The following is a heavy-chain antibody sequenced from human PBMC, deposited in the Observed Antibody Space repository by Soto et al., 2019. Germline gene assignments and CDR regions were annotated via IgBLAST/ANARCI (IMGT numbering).Heavy chain of an antibody. CDR2: ISWKDEK. CDR1: GFSLSTSGAG. CDR3: AHRYGGNYYRWYFDS. D-gene: IGHD1-26*01. J-gene: IGHJ4*02. Sequence: QITLKESGPTLVKPTQTLTVTCTFSGFSLSTSGAGVGWIRQSPGKAPEWLALISWKDEKRYNPGLKSRLTIPKDTSPNQVVLTMTDLDPVDTATYFCAHRYGGNYYRWYFDSWGQGTLVPVSS. V-gene: IGHV2-5*01.